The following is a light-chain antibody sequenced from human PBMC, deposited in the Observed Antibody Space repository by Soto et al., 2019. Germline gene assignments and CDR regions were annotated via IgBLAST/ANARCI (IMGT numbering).Light chain of an antibody. CDR3: QQYDDSPIT. CDR1: QIVDSGY. Sequence: EIVLTQSPGTLSLSPGDRATLSCRASQIVDSGYLAWYQQRPSQAPRLLIYGTSSRATGIPDRFSGSGSGTDFTLTISRLEPEDFAVYYCQQYDDSPITFGQGTRLDI. V-gene: IGKV3-20*01. CDR2: GTS. J-gene: IGKJ5*01.